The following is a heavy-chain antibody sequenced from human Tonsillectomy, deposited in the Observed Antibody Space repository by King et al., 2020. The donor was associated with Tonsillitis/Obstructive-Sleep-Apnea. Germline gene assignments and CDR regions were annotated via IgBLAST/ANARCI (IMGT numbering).Heavy chain of an antibody. CDR3: ARPTASIAAALDV. V-gene: IGHV5-51*01. Sequence: QLVQSGAEVKKPGESLKISCKGSGYSFTSYWIGWVRQMPGQGLEWMGIIYPGDSDTRDSPSFQDQVTISADKSISTAYLQWSSLKASDTAMYSCARPTASIAAALDVWGKGTTVTVSS. D-gene: IGHD6-13*01. CDR1: GYSFTSYW. J-gene: IGHJ6*04. CDR2: IYPGDSDT.